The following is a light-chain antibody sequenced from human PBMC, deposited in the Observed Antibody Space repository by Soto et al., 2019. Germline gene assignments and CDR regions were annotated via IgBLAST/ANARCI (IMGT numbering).Light chain of an antibody. CDR3: QSYDISLNNYV. CDR1: SSNIGAPYD. J-gene: IGLJ1*01. V-gene: IGLV1-40*01. CDR2: GGN. Sequence: QSVLTQPPSVSGAPGQGFTISCAGSSSNIGAPYDVHWYHHLPGTAPKLLLYGGNNRPSGVPDRFSGSRSGTSASLAITGLQAEDEADYYLQSYDISLNNYVFGIGTKVTV.